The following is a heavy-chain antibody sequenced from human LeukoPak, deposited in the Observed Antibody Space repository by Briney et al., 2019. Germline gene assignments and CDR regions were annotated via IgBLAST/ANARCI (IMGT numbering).Heavy chain of an antibody. CDR3: AKEKDSSGSFDY. Sequence: PGGSLRLSCAASGFTFSSYEMNWVRQAPGKGLEWVSYISSSGSTIYYADSVKGRFTISRDNAKNSLYLQMNSLRAEDMALYYCAKEKDSSGSFDYWGQGTLVTVSS. D-gene: IGHD3-22*01. V-gene: IGHV3-48*03. J-gene: IGHJ4*02. CDR2: ISSSGSTI. CDR1: GFTFSSYE.